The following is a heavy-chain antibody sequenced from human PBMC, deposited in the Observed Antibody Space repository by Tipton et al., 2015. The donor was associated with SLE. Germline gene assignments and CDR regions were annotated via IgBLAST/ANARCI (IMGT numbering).Heavy chain of an antibody. Sequence: SLRLSCAASGFTFSSYAMSWVRQAPGKGLEWVSAISGSGGSTYYADSVKGRFTISRDNSKNTLYLQMNSLRAEDTAVYYCAKDRGGGDCQYYFDYWGQGTLVTVSS. CDR3: AKDRGGGDCQYYFDY. D-gene: IGHD2-21*01. J-gene: IGHJ4*02. CDR2: ISGSGGST. V-gene: IGHV3-23*01. CDR1: GFTFSSYA.